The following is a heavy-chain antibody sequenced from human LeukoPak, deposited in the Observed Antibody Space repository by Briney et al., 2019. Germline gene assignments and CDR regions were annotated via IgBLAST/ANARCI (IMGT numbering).Heavy chain of an antibody. CDR1: GFNFGDYA. Sequence: GGSLRLSCAASGFNFGDYAMTWVRQAPGKGLEWVSYISSSGSTIYYADSLKGRFTMSRDSAKNSVFLQMNSLRVEDTALYYCARGYSGSYYDCWGQGTLVSVSS. J-gene: IGHJ4*02. D-gene: IGHD1-26*01. V-gene: IGHV3-48*03. CDR2: ISSSGSTI. CDR3: ARGYSGSYYDC.